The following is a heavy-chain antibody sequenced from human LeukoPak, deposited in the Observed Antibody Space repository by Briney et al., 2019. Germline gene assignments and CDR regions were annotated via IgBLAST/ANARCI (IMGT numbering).Heavy chain of an antibody. Sequence: GGSLRLSCAASGFTFSSYWMSWVRQAQGMGLEWVANIKQDGSEEYYVDSVKGRFTISRDNAKNSLYLQMNSLTAEDTAVYYCARLLSNYYYYYMDVWGKGTTVTVSS. CDR3: ARLLSNYYYYYMDV. V-gene: IGHV3-7*01. D-gene: IGHD2/OR15-2a*01. CDR2: IKQDGSEE. CDR1: GFTFSSYW. J-gene: IGHJ6*03.